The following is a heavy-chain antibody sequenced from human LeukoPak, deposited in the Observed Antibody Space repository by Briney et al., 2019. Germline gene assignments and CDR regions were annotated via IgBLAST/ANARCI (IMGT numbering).Heavy chain of an antibody. D-gene: IGHD3-10*01. CDR2: ISSSRDI. CDR1: GFTFSSYS. Sequence: PGGSLRLSCAASGFTFSSYSMNWVRQAPGKGLEWISYISSSRDIDYADYVKGRFTISRDNSKNTLYLQMNSLRAEDTAVYYCASRLLWYWGQGTLVTVSS. CDR3: ASRLLWY. V-gene: IGHV3-48*01. J-gene: IGHJ4*02.